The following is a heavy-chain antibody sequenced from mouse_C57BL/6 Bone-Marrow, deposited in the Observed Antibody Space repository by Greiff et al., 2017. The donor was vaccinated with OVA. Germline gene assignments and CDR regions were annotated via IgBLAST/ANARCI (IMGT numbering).Heavy chain of an antibody. J-gene: IGHJ3*01. V-gene: IGHV1-54*01. Sequence: VQLQQSGAELVRPGTSVKVSCKASGYAFTNYLIEWVKQRPGQGLEWIGVINPGSGGTNYNEKFKGKATLTADKSSSTAYMQLSSLTSEDSAVYFCARCDLYGSIADWGQGTLVTVSA. CDR3: ARCDLYGSIAD. D-gene: IGHD1-1*01. CDR2: INPGSGGT. CDR1: GYAFTNYL.